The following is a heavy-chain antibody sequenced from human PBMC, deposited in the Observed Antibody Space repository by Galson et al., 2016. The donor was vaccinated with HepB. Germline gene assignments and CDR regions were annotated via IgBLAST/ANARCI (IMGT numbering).Heavy chain of an antibody. CDR3: AKGLAGIGNYPI. CDR1: GESIKSFY. J-gene: IGHJ4*02. D-gene: IGHD1-7*01. V-gene: IGHV4-59*01. Sequence: SETLSLTCNVSGESIKSFYWTWLRRSPGKGLEWIGYMYYTGTNNYSPSLKSRVTISVDKSKNQFSLKMTSVTAADTAVYYCAKGLAGIGNYPIWGQGILVTVSS. CDR2: MYYTGTN.